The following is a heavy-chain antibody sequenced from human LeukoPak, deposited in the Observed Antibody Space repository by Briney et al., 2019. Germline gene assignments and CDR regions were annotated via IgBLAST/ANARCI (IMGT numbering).Heavy chain of an antibody. V-gene: IGHV3-30*14. J-gene: IGHJ4*02. CDR2: ISYDGSNK. Sequence: GGSLRLSCAASGFTFNYYAMHWVSQAPGKGLEWVAVISYDGSNKYYADSVKGRFTISRDNSKNTLYLQMNSLRAEDTAVYYCAVVVPGYWGQGTLVTVSS. CDR3: AVVVPGY. CDR1: GFTFNYYA. D-gene: IGHD3-22*01.